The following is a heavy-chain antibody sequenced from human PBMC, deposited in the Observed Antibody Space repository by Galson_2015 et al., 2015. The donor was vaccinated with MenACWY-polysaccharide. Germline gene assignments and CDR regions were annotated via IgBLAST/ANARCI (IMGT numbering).Heavy chain of an antibody. J-gene: IGHJ4*02. CDR1: GFNFSIYV. D-gene: IGHD1-26*01. CDR3: VKGGWADN. V-gene: IGHV3-23*01. Sequence: SLRLSCAASGFNFSIYVMTWVRQAPGKGLEWVSAISSGSDTAYYTDSVKGRFTISRDNSKDTVHLQMGSLRAEDTAVYYCVKGGWADNWDQGTLVTVSS. CDR2: ISSGSDTA.